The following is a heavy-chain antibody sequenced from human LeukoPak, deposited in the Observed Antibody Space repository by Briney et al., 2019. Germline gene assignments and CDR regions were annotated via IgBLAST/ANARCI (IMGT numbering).Heavy chain of an antibody. CDR2: INHSGST. D-gene: IGHD3-3*01. CDR3: ARAGTYYDFWSGYVAEYFQH. J-gene: IGHJ1*01. CDR1: GGSFSGYY. Sequence: PSETLSLTCAVYGGSFSGYYWSWIRQPPGKGLEWIGEINHSGSTNYNPSLKSRVTISVDTSKSQFSLKLSSVTAADTAVYYCARAGTYYDFWSGYVAEYFQHWGQGTLVTVSS. V-gene: IGHV4-34*01.